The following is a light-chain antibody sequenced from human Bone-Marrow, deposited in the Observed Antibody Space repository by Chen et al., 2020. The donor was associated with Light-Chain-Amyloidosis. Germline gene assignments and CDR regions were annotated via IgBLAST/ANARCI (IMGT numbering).Light chain of an antibody. CDR1: SGSIATNY. Sequence: NFMLTQPHSVSESPGKTVIISCTRSSGSIATNYVQWYQQRPGSSPTTVIYEDNQRPSGVPDRFSGSINRSSNSASLTSSGLKTEDEADYYCQSYQGSSQGVFGGGTKLTVL. CDR3: QSYQGSSQGV. J-gene: IGLJ3*02. V-gene: IGLV6-57*01. CDR2: EDN.